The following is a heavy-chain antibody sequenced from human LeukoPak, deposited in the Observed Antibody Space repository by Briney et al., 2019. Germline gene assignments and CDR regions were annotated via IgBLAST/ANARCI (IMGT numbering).Heavy chain of an antibody. V-gene: IGHV3-23*01. J-gene: IGHJ4*02. CDR3: AKDGEPNYYDSSGYYGY. CDR1: GFTFSSYA. D-gene: IGHD3-22*01. Sequence: GGSLRLSCAASGFTFSSYAMSWVRQASGKGLEWVSAISGSGGTTYYADSVKGRFTISRDNSKNTLYLQMNSLRAEDTAVYYCAKDGEPNYYDSSGYYGYWGQGTLVTVSS. CDR2: ISGSGGTT.